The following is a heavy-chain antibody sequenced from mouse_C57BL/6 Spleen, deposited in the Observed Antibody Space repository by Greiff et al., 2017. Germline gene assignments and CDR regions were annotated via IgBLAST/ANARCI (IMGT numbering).Heavy chain of an antibody. Sequence: LVESGAELVRPGASVTLSCKASGYTFTDYEMHWVKQTPVHGLEWIGAIDPETGGTAYNQKFKGKAILTADKSSSTAYMELRSLTSEDSAVYYCTREDYYYGSSLDYWGQGTTLTVSS. D-gene: IGHD1-1*01. CDR1: GYTFTDYE. V-gene: IGHV1-15*01. CDR2: IDPETGGT. J-gene: IGHJ2*01. CDR3: TREDYYYGSSLDY.